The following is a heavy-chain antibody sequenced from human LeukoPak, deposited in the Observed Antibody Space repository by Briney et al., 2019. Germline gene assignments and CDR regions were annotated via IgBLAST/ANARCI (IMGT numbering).Heavy chain of an antibody. V-gene: IGHV6-1*01. CDR3: ARGKYTSFDN. CDR1: GDSIFTNNVA. D-gene: IGHD6-6*01. J-gene: IGHJ4*02. Sequence: SQTLSLTCAISGDSIFTNNVAWNWIRQSPSRGLEWLGRTYYRSKWSFDYAVSVKSRITINADTSKNQFSLQLSSVTPEDTAVYYCARGKYTSFDNWGQGTLVTVST. CDR2: TYYRSKWSF.